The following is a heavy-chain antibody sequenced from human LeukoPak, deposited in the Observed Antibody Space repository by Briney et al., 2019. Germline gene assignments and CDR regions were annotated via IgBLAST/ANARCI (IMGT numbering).Heavy chain of an antibody. D-gene: IGHD6-19*01. CDR1: GFTFSSYA. CDR2: ISYDGSNK. V-gene: IGHV3-30-3*01. J-gene: IGHJ4*02. CDR3: TRKLHTGYSTGWGDSRIGY. Sequence: GRSLRLSCAASGFTFSSYAMRWVRQAPGKGLEWVAVISYDGSNKYYADSVKGRFTISRDNSKNPLYLQMITLNAGDTAVYYYTRKLHTGYSTGWGDSRIGYWGQGTLVTVSS.